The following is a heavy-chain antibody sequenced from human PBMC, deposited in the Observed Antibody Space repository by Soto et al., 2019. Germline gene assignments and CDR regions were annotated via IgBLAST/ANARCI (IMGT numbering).Heavy chain of an antibody. CDR3: AKVGLGSAAGSLPPLNFDY. V-gene: IGHV3-23*01. CDR1: GFTFSSYA. CDR2: ISGSGGST. J-gene: IGHJ4*02. Sequence: GGSLRLSCAASGFTFSSYAMSWVRQAPGKGLEWVSAISGSGGSTYYADSVKGRFTISRDNSKNTLYLQMNSLRAEDTAVYYCAKVGLGSAAGSLPPLNFDYWGQGTLVTVSS. D-gene: IGHD6-13*01.